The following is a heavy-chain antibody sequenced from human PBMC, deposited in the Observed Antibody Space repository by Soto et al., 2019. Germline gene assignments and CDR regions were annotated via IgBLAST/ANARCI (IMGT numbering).Heavy chain of an antibody. Sequence: QVQLVQSGAEVKKPGASVKVSCKASGYTFTSYGISWVRQAPGQGLEWMGWISAYNGNTNYAQKLQGRVTMPTDTSTSTAYVELRSHISDDTAVYYCARIVATNRFDTWVQETLVTVSS. D-gene: IGHD5-12*01. J-gene: IGHJ5*02. V-gene: IGHV1-18*01. CDR3: ARIVATNRFDT. CDR2: ISAYNGNT. CDR1: GYTFTSYG.